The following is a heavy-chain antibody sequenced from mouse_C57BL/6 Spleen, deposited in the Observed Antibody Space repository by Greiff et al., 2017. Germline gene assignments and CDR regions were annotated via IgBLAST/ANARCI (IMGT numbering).Heavy chain of an antibody. V-gene: IGHV1-42*01. Sequence: VQLQQSGPELVKPGASVTISCKASGYSFTGYYMNWVKQSPEKSLEWIGEINPSTGGTTYNQKFKAKATLTVDKSSSTAYMQLKSLTSEDSAVYYCARTYYYGSSYGTYWGQGTLVTVSA. CDR1: GYSFTGYY. D-gene: IGHD1-1*01. CDR3: ARTYYYGSSYGTY. J-gene: IGHJ3*01. CDR2: INPSTGGT.